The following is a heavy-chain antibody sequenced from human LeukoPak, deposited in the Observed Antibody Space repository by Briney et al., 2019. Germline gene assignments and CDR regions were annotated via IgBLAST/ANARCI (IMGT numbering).Heavy chain of an antibody. D-gene: IGHD3-10*01. CDR1: GYTFTGYF. Sequence: AASVKVSCKASGYTFTGYFIHWVRQAPGQGLEWMGWINPNSGGTNYAQKFQGRVTMTRDTSINTTYMELSRLTSDDTAVYYCSRDRGYYDSGNFPTDFWGQGTLVTVSS. V-gene: IGHV1-2*02. CDR2: INPNSGGT. CDR3: SRDRGYYDSGNFPTDF. J-gene: IGHJ4*02.